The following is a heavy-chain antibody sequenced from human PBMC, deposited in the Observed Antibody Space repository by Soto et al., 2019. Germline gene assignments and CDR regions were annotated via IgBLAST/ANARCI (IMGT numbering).Heavy chain of an antibody. CDR3: ARDRLPSYYYDSSGYYYAHAFDI. D-gene: IGHD3-22*01. J-gene: IGHJ3*02. CDR2: IIPIFGTA. Sequence: SVKFSCKASGGTFSSYAISWVRQAPVQGVEWMGGIIPIFGTANYAQKFQGRVTITADKSTSTAYRELSSLRSEDTAVYYFARDRLPSYYYDSSGYYYAHAFDIWGQGTMVTVSS. CDR1: GGTFSSYA. V-gene: IGHV1-69*06.